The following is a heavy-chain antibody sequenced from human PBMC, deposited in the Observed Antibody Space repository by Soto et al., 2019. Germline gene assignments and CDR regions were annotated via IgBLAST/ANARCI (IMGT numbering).Heavy chain of an antibody. CDR3: TTDDPINKN. V-gene: IGHV3-15*01. CDR2: IKSKIDGGTT. Sequence: EVQLLESAGGLVKPGESIRLSCAASGFTFSNAWMSWVRQAPGKGLEWVGRIKSKIDGGTTDYAAPVKGRFTISRDDSKNTVYLQMNSLKTEDTAVYYCTTDDPINKNWGQGTLVTVSS. J-gene: IGHJ4*02. CDR1: GFTFSNAW.